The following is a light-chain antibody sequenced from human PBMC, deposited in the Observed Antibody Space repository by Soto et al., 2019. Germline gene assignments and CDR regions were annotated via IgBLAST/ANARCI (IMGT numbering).Light chain of an antibody. CDR2: DVS. CDR1: SSDVGGYNY. Sequence: QSVLTQPASVSGSPGQSITVSCIGTSSDVGGYNYVSWYQQHPGKAPKLMIHDVSHRPSGVSNRFSGSKSGNTASLTISGLQAEDEAYYYCSSYASSNTQVFGGGTKLTVL. CDR3: SSYASSNTQV. V-gene: IGLV2-14*03. J-gene: IGLJ2*01.